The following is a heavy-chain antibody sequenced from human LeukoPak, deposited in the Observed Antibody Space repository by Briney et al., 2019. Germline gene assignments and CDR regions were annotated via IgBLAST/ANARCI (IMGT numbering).Heavy chain of an antibody. J-gene: IGHJ6*02. CDR2: IYHSGST. V-gene: IGHV4-39*07. CDR3: ARFYGDYKGYYGMDV. Sequence: SETLSLTCTVSGGSISSSYYYWGWIRQPPGKGLEWIGEIYHSGSTNYNPSLKSRVTISVDKSKNQFSLKLSSVTAADTAVYYCARFYGDYKGYYGMDVWGQGTTVTVSS. CDR1: GGSISSSYYY. D-gene: IGHD4-17*01.